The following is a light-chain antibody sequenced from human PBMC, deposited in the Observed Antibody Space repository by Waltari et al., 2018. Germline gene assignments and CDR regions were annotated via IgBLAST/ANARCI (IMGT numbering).Light chain of an antibody. Sequence: QSALTQPPSVSGSPGQSVTISCTGTSIDIRDEKSVSWFQHYPAKAPKVIMFAVNERPSGVPDRFSGSKSGNTASLTISGLQSEDESHYFCCSYAGQFTWVFGGGTKLTVL. CDR2: AVN. J-gene: IGLJ2*01. CDR3: CSYAGQFTWV. CDR1: SIDIRDEKS. V-gene: IGLV2-11*01.